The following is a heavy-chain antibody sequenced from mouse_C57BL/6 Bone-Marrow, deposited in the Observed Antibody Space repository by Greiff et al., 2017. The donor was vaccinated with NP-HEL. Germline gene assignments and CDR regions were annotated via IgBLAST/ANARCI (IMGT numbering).Heavy chain of an antibody. D-gene: IGHD4-1*02. CDR2: FHPYNDDT. V-gene: IGHV1-47*01. Sequence: VKLMESGAELVKPGASVKLSCKASGYTFTTYPIEWVKQNHGKSLEWIGNFHPYNDDTEYNEKFKNKATLTVEKSSSTVYLELSRLTSDDSSVYDCARGGNNWYYIDYGGRGTTLTVSS. CDR3: ARGGNNWYYIDY. J-gene: IGHJ2*01. CDR1: GYTFTTYP.